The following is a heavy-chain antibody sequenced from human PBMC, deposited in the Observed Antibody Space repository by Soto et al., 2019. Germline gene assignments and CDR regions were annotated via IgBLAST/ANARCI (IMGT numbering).Heavy chain of an antibody. Sequence: GASVKVSCKASGYTFTSYAMHWVRQAPGQRLEWMGWINAGNGNTKYSQNFQGRVTITRDTSASTAYMELSSLRSEDTAVYYCARGEFLSYDDYWGQGTLVTVSS. CDR2: INAGNGNT. CDR1: GYTFTSYA. J-gene: IGHJ4*02. D-gene: IGHD3-16*01. CDR3: ARGEFLSYDDY. V-gene: IGHV1-3*01.